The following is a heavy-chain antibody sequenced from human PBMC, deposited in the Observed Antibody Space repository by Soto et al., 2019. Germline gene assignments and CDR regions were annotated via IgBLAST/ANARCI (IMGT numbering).Heavy chain of an antibody. CDR2: IMPGSSHI. Sequence: AKGKGLEWVSDIMPGSSHIYYAASVRGRFTTSRDNAKNSLILQMNSLRAEDTAVYYCARDFGGHIVVVGAAKRPCVADWGQGTLVTV. D-gene: IGHD2-15*01. CDR3: ARDFGGHIVVVGAAKRPCVAD. J-gene: IGHJ4*02. V-gene: IGHV3-11*01.